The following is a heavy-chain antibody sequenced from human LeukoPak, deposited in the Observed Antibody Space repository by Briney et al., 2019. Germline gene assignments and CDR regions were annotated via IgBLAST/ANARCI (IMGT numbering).Heavy chain of an antibody. CDR3: AHIVPPNWELDY. CDR2: IYTSGST. V-gene: IGHV4-4*07. J-gene: IGHJ4*02. Sequence: SETLSLTCTVSGGSISSYYWSWIRQPAGKGLEWIGRIYTSGSTNYNPSLKSRVTMSVDTSKNQFSLKLSSVTAADTAVYYCAHIVPPNWELDYWCQGTLVTVSS. D-gene: IGHD5-12*01. CDR1: GGSISSYY.